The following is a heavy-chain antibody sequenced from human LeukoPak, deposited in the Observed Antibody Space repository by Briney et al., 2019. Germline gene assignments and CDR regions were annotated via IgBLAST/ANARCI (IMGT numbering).Heavy chain of an antibody. Sequence: ASVKVSCKASGYTFTNHGISWVRQAPGQGLEWMGWISGYNGNTKNAQKLQGRLTMTTDTPTSTAYMELRSLRSDDTAVYYCVRIRDYYGSGPQDYGMDVWGQGTTVTVSS. CDR1: GYTFTNHG. CDR3: VRIRDYYGSGPQDYGMDV. D-gene: IGHD3-10*01. V-gene: IGHV1-18*01. J-gene: IGHJ6*02. CDR2: ISGYNGNT.